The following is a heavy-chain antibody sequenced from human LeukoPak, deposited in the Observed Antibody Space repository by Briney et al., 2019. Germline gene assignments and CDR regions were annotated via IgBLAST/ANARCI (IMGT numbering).Heavy chain of an antibody. J-gene: IGHJ4*02. CDR3: ARDPYSSSPNDFGY. V-gene: IGHV3-20*04. D-gene: IGHD6-6*01. Sequence: GGSLRLSCAASGFTFDDYGMSWVRQAPGKGLEWVSGINWNGGSTGYADSVKGRFTISRDNAKNSLYLQMNSLRAEDTAWYYCARDPYSSSPNDFGYWGEGTLVTVSS. CDR2: INWNGGST. CDR1: GFTFDDYG.